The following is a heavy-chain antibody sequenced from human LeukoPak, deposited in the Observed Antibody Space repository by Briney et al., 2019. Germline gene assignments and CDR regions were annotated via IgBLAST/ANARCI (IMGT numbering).Heavy chain of an antibody. Sequence: ASVKVSCKASGYTFTSYHMHWVRQAPGQGLEWMGIINPSGGSTSYAQKFQGRVTMTRDTSTSTVYMELSSLRSEDTAVYYCARGAVYSSYYYVRPNNWFDPWGQGTLVTVSS. V-gene: IGHV1-46*01. D-gene: IGHD3-22*01. CDR2: INPSGGST. CDR1: GYTFTSYH. CDR3: ARGAVYSSYYYVRPNNWFDP. J-gene: IGHJ5*02.